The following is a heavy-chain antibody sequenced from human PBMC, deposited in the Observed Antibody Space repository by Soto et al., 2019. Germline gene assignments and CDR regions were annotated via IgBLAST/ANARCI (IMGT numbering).Heavy chain of an antibody. CDR1: GGSVSSGGYY. CDR2: IYYSGST. V-gene: IGHV4-31*03. J-gene: IGHJ5*02. CDR3: ARDQGSWFDP. Sequence: SETLSLTCTVSGGSVSSGGYYWTWIRQHPGEGLEWIGYIYYSGSTYYNPSLKSRVTISVDTSKNQFSLNLNSVTAADTAVYYCARDQGSWFDPWGQGTLVTVSS. D-gene: IGHD1-26*01.